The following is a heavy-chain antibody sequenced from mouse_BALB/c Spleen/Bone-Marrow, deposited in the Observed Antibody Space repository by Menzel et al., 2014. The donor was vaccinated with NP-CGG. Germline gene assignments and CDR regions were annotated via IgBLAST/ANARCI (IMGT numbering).Heavy chain of an antibody. Sequence: QVQLQQPGAELASPGASVTLSCKASGYTFTDHIMNWVKPRPGQGLEWIGRIYPVSGKTNYNQKFMGKATFSVDRSSSTMNIVLNSLTSEDPAVYYCCRGEYFDYWGQGTPPTVSS. CDR3: CRGEYFDY. J-gene: IGHJ2*01. V-gene: IGHV1-11*01. CDR1: GYTFTDHI. CDR2: IYPVSGKT.